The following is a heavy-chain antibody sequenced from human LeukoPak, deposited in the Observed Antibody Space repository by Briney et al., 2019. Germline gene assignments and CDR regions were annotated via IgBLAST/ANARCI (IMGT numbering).Heavy chain of an antibody. CDR3: ARYGELELPFDY. D-gene: IGHD1-7*01. V-gene: IGHV1-18*01. Sequence: KLQGRVTMTTDTSTSTAYMELRSLRSDDTAVYYCARYGELELPFDYWGQGTLVTVSS. J-gene: IGHJ4*02.